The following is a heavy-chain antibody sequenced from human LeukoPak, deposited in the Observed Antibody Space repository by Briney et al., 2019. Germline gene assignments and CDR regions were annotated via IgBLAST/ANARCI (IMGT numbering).Heavy chain of an antibody. V-gene: IGHV3-30*14. CDR1: GFTFRSYA. Sequence: PGGFLRLSCVASGFTFRSYAMHWVRQAPGKGLEWVIVISSDGTNKYYADSVKGRFTVSRDNSKNTLYLQMNSLRAEDTAVYYCARVQWLSFDYWGQGTLVTVSS. CDR3: ARVQWLSFDY. CDR2: ISSDGTNK. D-gene: IGHD3-22*01. J-gene: IGHJ4*02.